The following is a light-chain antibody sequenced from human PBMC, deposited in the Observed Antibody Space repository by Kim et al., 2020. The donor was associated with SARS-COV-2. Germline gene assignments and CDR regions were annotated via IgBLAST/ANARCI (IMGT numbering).Light chain of an antibody. CDR3: QQCQRLPLT. J-gene: IGKJ4*01. CDR1: EDIRNY. Sequence: DIQMTQSPSSLSASLGDRVTITCQATEDIRNYLNWYQQKPGEAPKVLIYTASHLETGVPSRFSGSGYGTEFTFTISSLQTEDIATYFCQQCQRLPLTFGGGTKVDIK. V-gene: IGKV1-33*01. CDR2: TAS.